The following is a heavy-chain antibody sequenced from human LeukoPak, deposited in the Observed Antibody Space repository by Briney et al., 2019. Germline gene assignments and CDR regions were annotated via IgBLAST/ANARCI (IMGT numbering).Heavy chain of an antibody. CDR3: ARVPGYSSGWTLFDY. Sequence: GESLRISCRGSGYSFTSYWISWVRQMPGKGLEWMGRIDPSDSYTNYSPSFQGHVTISADKSISTAYLQWSSLKASDTAMYYCARVPGYSSGWTLFDYGGQGTPVTVSS. CDR1: GYSFTSYW. J-gene: IGHJ4*02. CDR2: IDPSDSYT. V-gene: IGHV5-10-1*01. D-gene: IGHD6-19*01.